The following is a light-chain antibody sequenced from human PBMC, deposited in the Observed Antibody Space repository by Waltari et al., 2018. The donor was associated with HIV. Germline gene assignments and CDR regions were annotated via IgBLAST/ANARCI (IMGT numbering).Light chain of an antibody. Sequence: QTVVTKEPSFSVSPGGTVTLTCALTSGSVSTGHFPTWYRQAPGQCPRTLMYDINGRSSGVLVRFSASRAGGNAVLSSTGAYADDVCVYYCWLFVGGSGVFGGETKITV. V-gene: IGLV8-61*01. J-gene: IGLJ3*02. CDR3: WLFVGGSGV. CDR2: DIN. CDR1: SGSVSTGHF.